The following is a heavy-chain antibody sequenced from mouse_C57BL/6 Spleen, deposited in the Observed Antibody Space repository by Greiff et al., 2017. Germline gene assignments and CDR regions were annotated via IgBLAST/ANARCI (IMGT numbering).Heavy chain of an antibody. Sequence: VQLQQPGAELVMPGASVKLSCKASGYTFTSYWMHWVKQRPGQGLEWIGEIDPSDSYTNYNQKFKGKSTLTVDKSSSTAYMQLSSLTSEGSAVYYCARSKAYYSNPYAMDYWGQGTSVTVSS. CDR1: GYTFTSYW. CDR3: ARSKAYYSNPYAMDY. J-gene: IGHJ4*01. CDR2: IDPSDSYT. D-gene: IGHD2-5*01. V-gene: IGHV1-69*01.